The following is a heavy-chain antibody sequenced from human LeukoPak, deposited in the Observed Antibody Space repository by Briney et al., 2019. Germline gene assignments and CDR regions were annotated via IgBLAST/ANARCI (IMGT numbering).Heavy chain of an antibody. Sequence: GGSLRLSCAASGFTFSNYWMHWVRQAPGKGLVWVSRINSDGSSTSYADSVRGRFTISRDNSKNTLYLQMNSLRAEDTAVYFCAKGSKAVLFTRDHYMDVWGKGTTVTISS. CDR3: AKGSKAVLFTRDHYMDV. CDR2: INSDGSST. CDR1: GFTFSNYW. V-gene: IGHV3-74*01. J-gene: IGHJ6*03. D-gene: IGHD6-19*01.